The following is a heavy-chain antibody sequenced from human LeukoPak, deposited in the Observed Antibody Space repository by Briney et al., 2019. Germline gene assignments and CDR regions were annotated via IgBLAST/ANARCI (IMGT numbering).Heavy chain of an antibody. Sequence: SETLSLTCTVSGGSISSCYWSWIRQPPGKGLEGSGYIYYSGSTNYNPSVKSRVTISVATSKTQFSLKLRSVTAADKAVYYCARDVAVNAFDIWGQGKMVPVSS. CDR3: ARDVAVNAFDI. CDR1: GGSISSCY. CDR2: IYYSGST. V-gene: IGHV4-59*01. D-gene: IGHD6-19*01. J-gene: IGHJ3*02.